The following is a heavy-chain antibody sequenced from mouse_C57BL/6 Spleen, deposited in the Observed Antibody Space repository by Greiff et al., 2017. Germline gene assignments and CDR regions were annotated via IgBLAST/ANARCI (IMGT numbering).Heavy chain of an antibody. Sequence: QVQLQQSGPGLVQPSQSLSITCTVSGFSLTSYGVHWVRQSPGKGLAWLGVIWRGGSTDYNAAFMSRLSITKDNSKSQVFFKMNSLQADDTAIYYCANLYDYDERYYAMDYWGQGTSVTVSS. D-gene: IGHD2-4*01. CDR2: IWRGGST. CDR3: ANLYDYDERYYAMDY. CDR1: GFSLTSYG. V-gene: IGHV2-5*01. J-gene: IGHJ4*01.